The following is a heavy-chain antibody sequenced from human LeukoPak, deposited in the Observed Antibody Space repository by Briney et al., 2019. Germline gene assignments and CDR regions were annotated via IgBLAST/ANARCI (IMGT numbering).Heavy chain of an antibody. D-gene: IGHD4/OR15-4a*01. CDR1: GGSITTTTYY. CDR2: IYYSGST. Sequence: SETLSLTCTVSGGSITTTTYYWGWIRQPPGMGLEWIGHIYYSGSTYYSPSLKSRVTISVDTSKNQFSLKLSSVTAADTAVYYCAREDMGLGSDPAPLDAFDIWGQGTMVTVSS. V-gene: IGHV4-39*07. J-gene: IGHJ3*02. CDR3: AREDMGLGSDPAPLDAFDI.